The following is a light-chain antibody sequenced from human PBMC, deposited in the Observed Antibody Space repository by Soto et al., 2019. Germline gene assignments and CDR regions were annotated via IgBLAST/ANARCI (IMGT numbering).Light chain of an antibody. J-gene: IGLJ1*01. CDR1: SSDIGSYNL. CDR3: SSLVHITPPYV. CDR2: EVT. V-gene: IGLV2-23*02. Sequence: QSVPTQHASVSGSPGQSITISCTGTSSDIGSYNLVSWYQQHPGEAPRLMISEVTKRPSGISNRFSGSKSGNTASLTISGFQAEAEADFYCSSLVHITPPYVLGTGT.